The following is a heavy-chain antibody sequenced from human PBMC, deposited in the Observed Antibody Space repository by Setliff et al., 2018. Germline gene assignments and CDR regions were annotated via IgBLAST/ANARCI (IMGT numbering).Heavy chain of an antibody. V-gene: IGHV4-4*07. CDR3: ARDLGHGGDSDY. Sequence: PSETLSLTCTVSGGSISSYYWSWIRQPAGKGLEWIGRIYTSGSTNYNPSLKSRLTTSRDTSKNQVSLKLNSVTATDTAVYYCARDLGHGGDSDYWGQGILVTVSS. D-gene: IGHD2-21*02. CDR1: GGSISSYY. J-gene: IGHJ4*02. CDR2: IYTSGST.